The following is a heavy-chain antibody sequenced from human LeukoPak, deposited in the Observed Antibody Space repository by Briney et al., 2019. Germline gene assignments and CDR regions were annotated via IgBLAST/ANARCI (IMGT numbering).Heavy chain of an antibody. CDR2: IRYDGSNQ. V-gene: IGHV3-33*01. D-gene: IGHD2-15*01. Sequence: PGRSLRLSCAASGFTFSSYGMHWVRQAPGKGLEWVSLIRYDGSNQYYADSVKGRFTISRDNSESTLYLLMNSLRAEDTAVYYCARDRPGYGGFDPWGQGTLVTVSS. J-gene: IGHJ5*02. CDR1: GFTFSSYG. CDR3: ARDRPGYGGFDP.